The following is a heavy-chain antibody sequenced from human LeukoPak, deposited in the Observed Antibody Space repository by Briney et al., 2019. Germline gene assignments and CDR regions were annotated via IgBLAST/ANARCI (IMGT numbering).Heavy chain of an antibody. CDR3: ARENVGSYVDY. V-gene: IGHV4-59*01. CDR1: GGSFSSYY. Sequence: SETLSLTCAVYGGSFSSYYWSWIRQPPGKGLEWIGYIYYSGSTNYNPSLQSRVTISVDTSKNQFSLKLSSVTAADTAVYYCARENVGSYVDYWGQGTLVTVSS. D-gene: IGHD3-10*01. J-gene: IGHJ4*02. CDR2: IYYSGST.